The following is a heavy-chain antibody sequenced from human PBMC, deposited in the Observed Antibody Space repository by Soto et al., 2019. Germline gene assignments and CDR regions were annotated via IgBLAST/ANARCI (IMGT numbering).Heavy chain of an antibody. Sequence: QVQLVQSGAEVKKPGASVKVSCKASGYTFTSYYMHWVRQAPGQGLEWMGIINPSGGSTSYAQKFQGRVTMTRDTPTSTVYRGLSSLRSEDTAVYYCARDWAGPEGENYGMDVWGQGTTVTVSS. J-gene: IGHJ6*02. CDR1: GYTFTSYY. V-gene: IGHV1-46*01. CDR3: ARDWAGPEGENYGMDV. CDR2: INPSGGST. D-gene: IGHD2-21*01.